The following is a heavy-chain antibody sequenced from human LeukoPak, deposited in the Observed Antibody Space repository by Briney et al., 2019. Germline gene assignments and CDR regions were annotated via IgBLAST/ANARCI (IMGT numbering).Heavy chain of an antibody. J-gene: IGHJ4*02. V-gene: IGHV1-69*02. Sequence: SVKVSCKASGGTFSSYTISWVRQAPGQGLEWMGRIIPILGIANYAQKFQGRVMITADKSTSTAYMELSSLRSEDTAVYYCARGYGATIYYFDYWGQGTLVTVSS. CDR1: GGTFSSYT. CDR3: ARGYGATIYYFDY. D-gene: IGHD4/OR15-4a*01. CDR2: IIPILGIA.